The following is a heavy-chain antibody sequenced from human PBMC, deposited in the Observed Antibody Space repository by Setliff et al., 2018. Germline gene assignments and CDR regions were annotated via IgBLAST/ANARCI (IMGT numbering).Heavy chain of an antibody. Sequence: SETLSLTCAASGGTFSYYYWSWIRQPPGGGLEWIGEINYSRVVNYKPSLKSRVSISLDTSKSQFSLRLTSLTAADTAVYYCARGSGSFPFDYWGLGTLVTVSS. V-gene: IGHV4-34*01. CDR2: INYSRVV. D-gene: IGHD1-26*01. CDR1: GGTFSYYY. CDR3: ARGSGSFPFDY. J-gene: IGHJ4*02.